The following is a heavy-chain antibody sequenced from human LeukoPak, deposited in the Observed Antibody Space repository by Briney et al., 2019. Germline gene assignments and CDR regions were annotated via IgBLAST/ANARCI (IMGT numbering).Heavy chain of an antibody. Sequence: SETLSLTCTVSGDSINSLDLWSWVRQPPGKGLEWIGEMDLSGTTQSNPSVKSLVTISIDKSKNQFFLNLSSVTAADTAVYYCAGLVGRYSSGLYYYYDYWGQGTLVTVSS. J-gene: IGHJ4*02. D-gene: IGHD3-22*01. V-gene: IGHV4-4*02. CDR3: AGLVGRYSSGLYYYYDY. CDR2: MDLSGTT. CDR1: GDSINSLDL.